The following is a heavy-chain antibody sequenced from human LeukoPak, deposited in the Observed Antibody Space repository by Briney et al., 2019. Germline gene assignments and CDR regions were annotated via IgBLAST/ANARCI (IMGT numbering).Heavy chain of an antibody. CDR2: IYYSGST. D-gene: IGHD3-22*01. J-gene: IGHJ5*02. V-gene: IGHV4-39*01. Sequence: SETLSLTCTVSGGSISSSSYYWGWIRQPPGKGLEWIGSIYYSGSTYYNPSLKSRVTISVDTSKNQFSLKLSSVTAADTAVYYCARYAAVMIATPFDPWGQGTLVTVSS. CDR3: ARYAAVMIATPFDP. CDR1: GGSISSSSYY.